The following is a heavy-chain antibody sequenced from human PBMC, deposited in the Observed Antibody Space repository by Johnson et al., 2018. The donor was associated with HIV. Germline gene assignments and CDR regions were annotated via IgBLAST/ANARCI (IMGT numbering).Heavy chain of an antibody. D-gene: IGHD4-17*01. CDR1: GFTFDDYA. V-gene: IGHV3-9*01. CDR2: ISWNSGSI. J-gene: IGHJ3*02. Sequence: VQLVESGGGLVQAGRSLRLSCAASGFTFDDYAMHWVRQAPGKGLEWVSGISWNSGSIGYADSVKGRFTISRDNAKNSLYLQMNSLRAEDTAFYYCARAVGFDYGRGDAFDIWGQGTMVTVSS. CDR3: ARAVGFDYGRGDAFDI.